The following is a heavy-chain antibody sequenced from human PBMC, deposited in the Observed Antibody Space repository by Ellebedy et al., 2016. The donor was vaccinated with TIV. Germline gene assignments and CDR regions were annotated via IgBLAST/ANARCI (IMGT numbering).Heavy chain of an antibody. CDR2: ISAYNGNT. CDR3: ARAGGIAVAGTCATYDY. D-gene: IGHD6-19*01. V-gene: IGHV1-18*04. Sequence: AASVKVSCKASGYTFTSYGISWARQAPGQGLEWMGWISAYNGNTNYAQKLQGRVTMTTDTSTSTAYMELRSLRSDDTAVYYCARAGGIAVAGTCATYDYWGQGTLVTVSS. CDR1: GYTFTSYG. J-gene: IGHJ4*02.